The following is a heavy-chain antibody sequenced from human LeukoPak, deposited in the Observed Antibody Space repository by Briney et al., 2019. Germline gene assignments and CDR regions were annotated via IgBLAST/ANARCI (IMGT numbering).Heavy chain of an antibody. CDR2: ISYDGSNK. Sequence: GGSLRLSCAASGFTFSGYGMHWVRQAPGKGLEWVSVISYDGSNKYYADSVKGRFTISRDNSKNTLYLQMNSLRAEDTAVYYCAKGEDYFDYWGQGTLVTVSS. CDR1: GFTFSGYG. D-gene: IGHD3-16*01. CDR3: AKGEDYFDY. V-gene: IGHV3-30*18. J-gene: IGHJ4*02.